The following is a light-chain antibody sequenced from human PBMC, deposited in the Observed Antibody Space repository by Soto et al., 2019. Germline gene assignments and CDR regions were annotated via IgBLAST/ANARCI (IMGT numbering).Light chain of an antibody. CDR3: GSYAGSYFFV. J-gene: IGLJ1*01. CDR2: DVT. CDR1: SSDVGGYNY. Sequence: QSALTQPPSVSGSPGQSVTISCTGTSSDVGGYNYVSWYQQHPGKAPKLILYDVTKWPSGVPDRFSGSKSGNTASLTISGLQAEDEADDHCGSYAGSYFFVFGTGTKLTVL. V-gene: IGLV2-11*01.